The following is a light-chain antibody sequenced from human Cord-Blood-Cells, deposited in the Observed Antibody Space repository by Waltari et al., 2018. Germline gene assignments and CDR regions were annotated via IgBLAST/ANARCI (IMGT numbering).Light chain of an antibody. J-gene: IGLJ3*02. CDR2: DVS. CDR1: SSDVGGYNY. Sequence: QSALTQPASVSGSPGQSITIPCTGTSSDVGGYNYVSWYQQHPGKAPNLMIYDVSNRPSGVSNRCSGSKSGNTASLTISGLQAEDEADYYCSSYTSSSWVFGGGTKLTVL. V-gene: IGLV2-14*03. CDR3: SSYTSSSWV.